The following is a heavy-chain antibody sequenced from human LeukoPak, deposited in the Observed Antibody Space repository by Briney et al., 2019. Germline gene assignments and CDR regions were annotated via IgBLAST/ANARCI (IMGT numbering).Heavy chain of an antibody. Sequence: PSDTLSLTCCVCGGPISSSSYYWGWIRPPPGKGLEWIGSIYYSGSTYYNPSLKSRVSISIDTSKNQFSLKLGSVTATDTAVFYCVKVVGAPNWFDPWRQGTLVTVSS. CDR1: GGPISSSSYY. CDR2: IYYSGST. D-gene: IGHD1-26*01. V-gene: IGHV4-39*07. J-gene: IGHJ5*02. CDR3: VKVVGAPNWFDP.